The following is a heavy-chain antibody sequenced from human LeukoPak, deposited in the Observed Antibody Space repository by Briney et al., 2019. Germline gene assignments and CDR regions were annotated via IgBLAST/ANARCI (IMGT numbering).Heavy chain of an antibody. D-gene: IGHD6-19*01. V-gene: IGHV3-23*01. J-gene: IGHJ4*02. CDR1: GFTFSSYG. CDR3: AKTRGWPYYFDY. CDR2: ISGSGGST. Sequence: PGGSLRLSCAASGFTFSSYGMSWVRQALGKGLEWVSVISGSGGSTYYADSVKGRFTISRDNSKNTLYLQMNSLRAEDTAVYYCAKTRGWPYYFDYWGQGALVTVSS.